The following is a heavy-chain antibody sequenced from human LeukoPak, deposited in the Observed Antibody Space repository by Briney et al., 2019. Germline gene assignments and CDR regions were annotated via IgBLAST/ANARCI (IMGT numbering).Heavy chain of an antibody. Sequence: KSGGSLRLSCTASGFTFRDYAMSWFRQAPGKGLEWVSSISSSSSYIYYADSVKGRFTISRDNAKNSLYLQMNSLRAEDTAVYYCASEGWGIAAAGTDIDYWGQGTLVTVSS. V-gene: IGHV3-21*01. D-gene: IGHD6-13*01. CDR2: ISSSSSYI. CDR3: ASEGWGIAAAGTDIDY. CDR1: GFTFRDYA. J-gene: IGHJ4*02.